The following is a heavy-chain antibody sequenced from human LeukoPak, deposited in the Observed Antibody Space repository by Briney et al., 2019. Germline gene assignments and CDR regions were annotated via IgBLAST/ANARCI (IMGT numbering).Heavy chain of an antibody. CDR1: GGSISSSSYY. CDR2: IYYSVST. Sequence: PSETLSLTCTVSGGSISSSSYYWGWIRQPPGKGLEWIGSIYYSVSTYYNPSLKSRVTISVDTSKNQFSLKLTSVTAADTAVYYCARHYPRYSYGPAVDYWGQGTLVTVSS. V-gene: IGHV4-39*01. D-gene: IGHD5-18*01. CDR3: ARHYPRYSYGPAVDY. J-gene: IGHJ4*02.